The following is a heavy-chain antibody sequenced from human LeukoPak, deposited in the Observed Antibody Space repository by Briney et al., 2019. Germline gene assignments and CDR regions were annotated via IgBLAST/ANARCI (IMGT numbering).Heavy chain of an antibody. J-gene: IGHJ6*02. D-gene: IGHD5-24*01. CDR1: GFTFSDFY. Sequence: GGSLRLSCAASGFTFSDFYMSWIRQAPGKGLEWVSYISFSSSYTYYADSVKGRFTISRDNSKNTLYLQMNSLRAEDTAVYYCARDNDGSYYYYYGMDVWGQGTTVTVSS. CDR2: ISFSSSYT. V-gene: IGHV3-11*06. CDR3: ARDNDGSYYYYYGMDV.